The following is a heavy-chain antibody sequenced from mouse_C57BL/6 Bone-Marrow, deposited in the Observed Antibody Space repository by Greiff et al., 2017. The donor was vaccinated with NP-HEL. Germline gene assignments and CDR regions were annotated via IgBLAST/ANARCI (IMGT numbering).Heavy chain of an antibody. D-gene: IGHD2-3*01. CDR2: INPNNGGT. V-gene: IGHV1-18*01. Sequence: EVQLHQSGPELVKPGASVKIPCKASGYTFTDYNMDWVKQSHGKSLEWIGDINPNNGGTIYNQKFKGKATLTVDKSYSTAYMELRSLTSEDTAVYYCARGRWLLTGAMDYWGQGTSVTVSS. CDR1: GYTFTDYN. CDR3: ARGRWLLTGAMDY. J-gene: IGHJ4*01.